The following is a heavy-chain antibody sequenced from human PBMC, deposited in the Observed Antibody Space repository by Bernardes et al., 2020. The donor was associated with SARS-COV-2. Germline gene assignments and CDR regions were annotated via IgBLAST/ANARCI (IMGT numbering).Heavy chain of an antibody. D-gene: IGHD3-22*01. CDR1: GGSFRGYY. J-gene: IGHJ3*02. V-gene: IGHV4-34*01. CDR3: ARGARISMIVVVMPQAAFDI. Sequence: SETLSLTCAVYGGSFRGYYWSWIRQPPGKGLEWIGEMNHIGTTNYNPSLKSRVTISVDSSKNQFSLKLSSVTAADTAVYYCARGARISMIVVVMPQAAFDIWGQGTTATVS. CDR2: MNHIGTT.